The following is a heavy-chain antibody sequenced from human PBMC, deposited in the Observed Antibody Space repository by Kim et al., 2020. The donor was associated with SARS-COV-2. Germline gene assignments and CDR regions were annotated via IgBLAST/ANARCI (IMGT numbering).Heavy chain of an antibody. J-gene: IGHJ5*01. CDR2: IGGSGAGR. Sequence: GGSLRLSCAASGFTFSNYWIRWVRQAPGKGLEWVSTIGGSGAGRSYADSVKGRFTISRDNANNTVYLHMNSLRAEDTATYYCSSILGQTNRWSPVVYS. D-gene: IGHD6-13*01. CDR3: SSILGQTNRWSPVVYS. CDR1: GFTFSNYW. V-gene: IGHV3-23*01.